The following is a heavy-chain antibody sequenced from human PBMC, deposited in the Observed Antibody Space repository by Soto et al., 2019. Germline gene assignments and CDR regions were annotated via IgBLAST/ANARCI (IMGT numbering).Heavy chain of an antibody. CDR2: IIPIFGTA. CDR1: GGTFSSYA. V-gene: IGHV1-69*13. CDR3: ARVGKAVVAFDI. D-gene: IGHD6-19*01. J-gene: IGHJ3*02. Sequence: SVKVSCKASGGTFSSYAISWVRQAPGQGLEWMGGIIPIFGTANYAQKFQGRVTITADESTSTAYMELSSLRSEDTAVYYCARVGKAVVAFDIWGQGTMVTVS.